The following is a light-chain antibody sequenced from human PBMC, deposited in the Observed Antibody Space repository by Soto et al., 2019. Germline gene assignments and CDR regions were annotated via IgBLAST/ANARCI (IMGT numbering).Light chain of an antibody. CDR1: SSDVGGYNY. Sequence: QSALTQPASVSGSPGQSVTISCTGTSSDVGGYNYVSWYQQHPGKAPKLIIYDVSNRPSGVSNRFSGSKSGNTASLTISGLQAEDEADYYCNSYTSSTTPLVFGTGTKLTVL. CDR3: NSYTSSTTPLV. J-gene: IGLJ1*01. CDR2: DVS. V-gene: IGLV2-14*01.